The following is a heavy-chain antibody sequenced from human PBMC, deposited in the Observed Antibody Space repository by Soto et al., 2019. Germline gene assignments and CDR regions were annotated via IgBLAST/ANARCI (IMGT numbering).Heavy chain of an antibody. CDR2: IFYSGST. J-gene: IGHJ4*02. CDR3: ARRYGWLYFDY. D-gene: IGHD3-10*01. CDR1: GGSLSPYY. V-gene: IGHV4-39*01. Sequence: TSDTLSLTCTVSGGSLSPYYWSWIRQPPGKGLEWIGTIFYSGSTYYNPSLKSRVTISVDTSKNQFSLKLTSVTAADTALYYCARRYGWLYFDYWGQGSLVTVSS.